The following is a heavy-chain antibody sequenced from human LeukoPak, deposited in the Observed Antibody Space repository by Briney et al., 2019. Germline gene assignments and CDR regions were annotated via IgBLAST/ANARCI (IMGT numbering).Heavy chain of an antibody. CDR2: ITPIFGTA. D-gene: IGHD3-3*01. CDR3: ASGGYDFWSGWNRYNWFDP. CDR1: GGTFSSYA. V-gene: IGHV1-69*01. J-gene: IGHJ5*02. Sequence: GSSVKVSCKASGGTFSSYAISWVRQAPGQGLEWMGGITPIFGTANYAQKFQGRVTITADESTSTAYMELSSLRSEDTAVYYCASGGYDFWSGWNRYNWFDPWGQGTLVTVSS.